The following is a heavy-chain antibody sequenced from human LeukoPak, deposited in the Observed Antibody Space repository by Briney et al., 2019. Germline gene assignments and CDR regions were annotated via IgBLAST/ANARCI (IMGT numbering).Heavy chain of an antibody. D-gene: IGHD5-18*01. Sequence: ASVKVSCKTSGYTFTIYGITWVRQAPGQGLEWMGWISAYTGDTIYAQKVQGRVTMTTDTSASTGYMGLRSLRSGDTAVYYCARDTLGTYSSPDNWGQGTLVTVSS. J-gene: IGHJ4*02. CDR2: ISAYTGDT. V-gene: IGHV1-18*01. CDR3: ARDTLGTYSSPDN. CDR1: GYTFTIYG.